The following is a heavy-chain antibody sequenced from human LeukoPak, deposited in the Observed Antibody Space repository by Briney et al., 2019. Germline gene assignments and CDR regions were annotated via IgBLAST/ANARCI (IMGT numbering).Heavy chain of an antibody. J-gene: IGHJ4*02. Sequence: GPTLVKPTQTLTLTCTFSGFSLSTTGVGVNWIRQSPGKALEWLALIYWNDDKRYSPSLRSRLTITRDTSKNQVVLTMTNMDPVDTATYYCAHRGGAVTGHYYFDYWGQGTLVTVSS. CDR2: IYWNDDK. D-gene: IGHD6-19*01. CDR1: GFSLSTTGVG. CDR3: AHRGGAVTGHYYFDY. V-gene: IGHV2-5*01.